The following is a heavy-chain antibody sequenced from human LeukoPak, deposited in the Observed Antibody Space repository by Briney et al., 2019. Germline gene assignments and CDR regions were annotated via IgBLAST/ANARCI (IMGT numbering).Heavy chain of an antibody. D-gene: IGHD3-22*01. Sequence: ASVKVSCKASGYTFTSYDINWVRQATGQGLEWMGWMNPNSGNTGYAQKFQGRVTMTRNTSISTAYMELSSLRSEDMAVYYCAREAYYYDSSGYYPLDYWGQGTLVTVSS. J-gene: IGHJ4*02. CDR2: MNPNSGNT. V-gene: IGHV1-8*01. CDR1: GYTFTSYD. CDR3: AREAYYYDSSGYYPLDY.